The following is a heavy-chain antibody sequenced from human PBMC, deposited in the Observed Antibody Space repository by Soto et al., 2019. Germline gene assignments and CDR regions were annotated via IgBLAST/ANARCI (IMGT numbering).Heavy chain of an antibody. Sequence: VQLVESGGGLVKPGGSLRLSCAASGFTFSSYSMNWVRQAPGKGLEWVAVIWYDGSNKYYADSVKGRFTISRDNSKNTLYLQMNSLRAEDTAVYYCARDITSSGWYPYYYYGMDVWGQGTTVTVSS. CDR1: GFTFSSYS. CDR3: ARDITSSGWYPYYYYGMDV. J-gene: IGHJ6*02. CDR2: IWYDGSNK. D-gene: IGHD6-19*01. V-gene: IGHV3-33*08.